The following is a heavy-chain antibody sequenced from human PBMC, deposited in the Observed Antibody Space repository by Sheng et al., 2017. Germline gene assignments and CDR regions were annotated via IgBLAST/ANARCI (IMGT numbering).Heavy chain of an antibody. V-gene: IGHV3-30*18. CDR1: GFTFSSYG. CDR3: AKDFGVLRFLEWLLYPDY. Sequence: QVQLVESGGGVVQPGRSLRLSCAASGFTFSSYGMHWVRQAPGKGLEWVAVISYDGSNKYYADSVKGRFTISRDNSKNTLYLQMNSLRAEDTAVYYCAKDFGVLRFLEWLLYPDYWGQGTLVTVSS. D-gene: IGHD3-3*01. J-gene: IGHJ4*02. CDR2: ISYDGSNK.